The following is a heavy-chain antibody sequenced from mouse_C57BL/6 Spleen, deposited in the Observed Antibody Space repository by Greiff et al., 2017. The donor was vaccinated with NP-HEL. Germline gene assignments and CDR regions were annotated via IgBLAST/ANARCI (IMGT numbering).Heavy chain of an antibody. CDR1: GYAFSSSW. V-gene: IGHV1-82*01. CDR2: IYPGDGDT. CDR3: ARNGNYDYAMDY. J-gene: IGHJ4*01. D-gene: IGHD2-1*01. Sequence: QVQLKQSGPELVKPGASVKISCKASGYAFSSSWMNWVKQRPGKGLEWIGRIYPGDGDTNYNGKFKGKATLTADKSSSTAYMQLSSLTSEDSAVYFCARNGNYDYAMDYWGQGTSVTVSS.